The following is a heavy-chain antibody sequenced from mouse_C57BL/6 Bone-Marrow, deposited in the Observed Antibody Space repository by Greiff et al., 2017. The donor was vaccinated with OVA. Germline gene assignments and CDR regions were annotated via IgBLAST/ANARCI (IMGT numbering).Heavy chain of an antibody. J-gene: IGHJ3*01. Sequence: QVQLQQSGPELVKPGASVKISCKASGYAFSSSWMNWVKQRPGKGLEWIGRIYPGDGDTNYNGKFKGKATLTADKSSSTAYMQLSSLTSEDSAVYFCARRENYGSSYVFAYWGQGTLVTVSA. D-gene: IGHD1-1*01. CDR1: GYAFSSSW. V-gene: IGHV1-82*01. CDR3: ARRENYGSSYVFAY. CDR2: IYPGDGDT.